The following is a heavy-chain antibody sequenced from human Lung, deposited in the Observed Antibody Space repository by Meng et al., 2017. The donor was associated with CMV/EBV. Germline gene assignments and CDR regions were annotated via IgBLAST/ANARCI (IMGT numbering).Heavy chain of an antibody. CDR3: ARVYAKGPLRSCDY. D-gene: IGHD5/OR15-5a*01. J-gene: IGHJ4*02. CDR2: INSNSGAT. Sequence: ASVXVSXKASGYRFTDFHMHWVRQAPGQGLEWMGWINSNSGATNYAQKFQGRVIMTRDPSITTAYLELPSLRPDDTAVYFLARVYAKGPLRSCDYWGQGTXVTVSS. CDR1: GYRFTDFH. V-gene: IGHV1-2*02.